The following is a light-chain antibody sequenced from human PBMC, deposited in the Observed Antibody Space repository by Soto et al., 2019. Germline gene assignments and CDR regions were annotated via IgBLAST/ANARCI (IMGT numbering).Light chain of an antibody. Sequence: EIVLTQSPGTLSLSPGERATLSCRASQSVSSSYLAWYQQKPGQAPRLLIYGASSRATGIPDRFSGSGSGTDFTLTISRLEPEDFVLYYCQHYSSSPLTFGGGTKVEIK. J-gene: IGKJ4*01. CDR3: QHYSSSPLT. CDR2: GAS. V-gene: IGKV3-20*01. CDR1: QSVSSSY.